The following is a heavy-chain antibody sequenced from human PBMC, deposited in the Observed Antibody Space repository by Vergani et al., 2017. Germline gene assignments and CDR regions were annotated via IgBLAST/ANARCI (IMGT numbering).Heavy chain of an antibody. CDR2: IYPGDSDT. Sequence: EVQLVQSGAEVKKPGESLQISCKGSGYTFASHWIGWVGQMPGKGLEWMGVIYPGDSDTRYGQSFRGHVTISVDKSTSTVSLPWSSLEASDTAIYYCASGGAAFGDYFDKWGQGTLVTVSS. CDR1: GYTFASHW. CDR3: ASGGAAFGDYFDK. V-gene: IGHV5-51*01. J-gene: IGHJ4*02. D-gene: IGHD3-10*01.